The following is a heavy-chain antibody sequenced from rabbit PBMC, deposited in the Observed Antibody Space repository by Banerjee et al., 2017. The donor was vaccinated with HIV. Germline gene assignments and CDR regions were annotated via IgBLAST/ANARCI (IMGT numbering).Heavy chain of an antibody. J-gene: IGHJ4*01. Sequence: QEQLVESGGGLVKPEGSLTLTCKASGIDFSSYCYMCWVRQAPGKGLELIACIYTSSGSTWYASWVNGRFTISKISSTTVTLQMTSLTAADTATYFCARDDAGVVGYDWDLWGQGTLVTVS. CDR3: ARDDAGVVGYDWDL. V-gene: IGHV1S45*01. CDR2: IYTSSGST. CDR1: GIDFSSYCY. D-gene: IGHD4-2*01.